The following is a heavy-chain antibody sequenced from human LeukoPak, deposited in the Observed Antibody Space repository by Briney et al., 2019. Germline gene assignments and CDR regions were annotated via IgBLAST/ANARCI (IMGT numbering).Heavy chain of an antibody. CDR3: ARATFLEWNNNWFDP. Sequence: SETLSLTRTVSGGSISSGGYYWSWIRQHPGKGLEWIGYIYYSGSTYYNPSLKSRVTISVDTSKNQFSLKLSSVTAADTAVYYCARATFLEWNNNWFDPWGQGTLVTVSS. CDR1: GGSISSGGYY. D-gene: IGHD3-3*02. V-gene: IGHV4-31*03. J-gene: IGHJ5*02. CDR2: IYYSGST.